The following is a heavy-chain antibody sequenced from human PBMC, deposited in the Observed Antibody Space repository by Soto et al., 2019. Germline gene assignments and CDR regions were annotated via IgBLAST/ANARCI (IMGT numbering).Heavy chain of an antibody. CDR1: GGSISSYY. CDR2: IYYSGST. V-gene: IGHV4-59*01. J-gene: IGHJ5*02. D-gene: IGHD2-2*01. Sequence: SETLSLTCTVSGGSISSYYWSWIRQPPGKGLEWIGYIYYSGSTNYNPSLKSRVTISVDTSKNQFSLKLSSVTAAETAVYYCARGFDCSSTSCANSEYSSSDWFDPWGQGTLVTVSS. CDR3: ARGFDCSSTSCANSEYSSSDWFDP.